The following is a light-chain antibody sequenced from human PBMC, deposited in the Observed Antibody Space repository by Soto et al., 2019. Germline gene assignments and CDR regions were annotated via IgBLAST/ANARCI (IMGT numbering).Light chain of an antibody. CDR3: CSRAGWSTLWV. Sequence: QSALTQPAAVSGSPGQSITISCTGSSSDVGGHNLVSWYQQHPGRAPRLMIYEVNKRPSGVSNRFSGSKSGNTASLTISGLQAEDEADYYCCSRAGWSTLWVFGGGTELTVL. CDR1: SSDVGGHNL. J-gene: IGLJ3*02. CDR2: EVN. V-gene: IGLV2-23*02.